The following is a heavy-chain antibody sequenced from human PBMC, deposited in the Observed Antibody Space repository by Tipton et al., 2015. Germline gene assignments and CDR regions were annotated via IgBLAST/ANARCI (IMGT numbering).Heavy chain of an antibody. J-gene: IGHJ4*02. V-gene: IGHV4-61*01. D-gene: IGHD4-23*01. CDR2: ISYSGST. Sequence: LSLTCTVSGGSVSTSNYYWGWIRQSPGKGLEWIGYISYSGSTHYNPSLKSRVTISVDTSKTQFSLKMSSVTASDTAVYYCARARGRHGGLFDSWGQGILVTVSS. CDR1: GGSVSTSNYY. CDR3: ARARGRHGGLFDS.